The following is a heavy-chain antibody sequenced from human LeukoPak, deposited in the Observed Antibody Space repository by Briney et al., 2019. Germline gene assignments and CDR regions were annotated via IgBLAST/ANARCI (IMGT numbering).Heavy chain of an antibody. CDR1: GFTFSSYW. V-gene: IGHV3-30-3*01. D-gene: IGHD3-10*01. CDR3: ARDVGDYYGSGSYGWLDY. CDR2: ISYDGSNK. J-gene: IGHJ4*02. Sequence: GGSLRLSCAASGFTFSSYWMHWVRQAPGKGLEWVAVISYDGSNKYYADSVKGRFTISRDNSKNTLYLQMNSLRAEDTAVYYCARDVGDYYGSGSYGWLDYWGQGTLVTVSS.